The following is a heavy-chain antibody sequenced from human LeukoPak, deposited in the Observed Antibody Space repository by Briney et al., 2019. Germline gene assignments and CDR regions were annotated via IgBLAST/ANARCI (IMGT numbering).Heavy chain of an antibody. V-gene: IGHV3-7*01. Sequence: PGGSLRLSCAASGFTFSSYWMSWVRQAPGKGLEWVANIKQDGSEKYYVDSVKGRFTISRDNAKNSLYLQMNSLRAEDTAVYYCARDGDSGSCHYYGMDVWGQGTTVTVSS. J-gene: IGHJ6*02. CDR3: ARDGDSGSCHYYGMDV. D-gene: IGHD3-10*01. CDR2: IKQDGSEK. CDR1: GFTFSSYW.